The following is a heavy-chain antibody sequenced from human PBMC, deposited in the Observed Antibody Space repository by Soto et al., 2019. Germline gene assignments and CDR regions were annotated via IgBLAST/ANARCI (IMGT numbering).Heavy chain of an antibody. CDR1: GFTFSSFG. Sequence: QVQLVESGGGVIQPGRSLRLTCAASGFTFSSFGMHWVRQAPGKGLEWVAVIWHDGRSKYYADFVKGRFTISRDNSKNTLYLQMNSLRAEDTAVYYCASRSPALDYWGQGTLVTVSS. CDR2: IWHDGRSK. V-gene: IGHV3-33*01. CDR3: ASRSPALDY. J-gene: IGHJ4*02. D-gene: IGHD2-2*01.